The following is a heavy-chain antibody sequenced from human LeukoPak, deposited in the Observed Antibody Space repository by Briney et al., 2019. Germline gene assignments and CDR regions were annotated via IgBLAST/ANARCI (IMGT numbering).Heavy chain of an antibody. D-gene: IGHD3-9*01. Sequence: SETLSLTCAVSGGSISSNSYYWGWIRQPPGNGLEWIGEINHSGSTNYNPSLKSRVTISVDTSKNQFSLKLSSVTAADTAVYYCASSTLRYLFDPWGQGTLDTVSS. J-gene: IGHJ5*02. V-gene: IGHV4-39*07. CDR1: GGSISSNSYY. CDR3: ASSTLRYLFDP. CDR2: INHSGST.